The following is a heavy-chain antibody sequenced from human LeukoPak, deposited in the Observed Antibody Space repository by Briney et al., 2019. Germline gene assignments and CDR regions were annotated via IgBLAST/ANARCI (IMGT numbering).Heavy chain of an antibody. V-gene: IGHV3-11*01. J-gene: IGHJ6*02. CDR1: AFHLRDYH. CDR2: ISSSGSAM. CDR3: ARVPDYGSGRPSPAYYYGMDV. D-gene: IGHD3-10*01. Sequence: GGSLRLSCAASAFHLRDYHMGWIRQAPGKGPGWVSYISSSGSAMSYSDSVKGRFTIPRDNSKTSLFLQMNSLRAEDTAVYYCARVPDYGSGRPSPAYYYGMDVWGQGTTVTVSS.